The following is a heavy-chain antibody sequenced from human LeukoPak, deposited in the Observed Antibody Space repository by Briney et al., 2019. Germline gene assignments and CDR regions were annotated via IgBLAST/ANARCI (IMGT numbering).Heavy chain of an antibody. V-gene: IGHV4-4*07. CDR1: GGSISSYF. Sequence: SETLSLTCTVSGGSISSYFWSWIRQPAGKGLEWIGRLYTSGSTNYNPSLKSRVTMSGDTSKNQLSLKLRSVTAADTAVYYCARDRDYYDSSGYWTPLDYWGQGTLVTVSS. CDR3: ARDRDYYDSSGYWTPLDY. CDR2: LYTSGST. J-gene: IGHJ4*02. D-gene: IGHD3-22*01.